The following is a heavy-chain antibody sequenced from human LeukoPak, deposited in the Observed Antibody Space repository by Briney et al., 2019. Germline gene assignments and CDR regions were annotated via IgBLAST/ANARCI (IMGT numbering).Heavy chain of an antibody. J-gene: IGHJ4*02. Sequence: SVKVSCKASGGTFSSYAISWVRQAPGQGLEWMGGIIPIFGTANYAQKFQGRVTITADESTSTAYMELSSLRSEDTAVYYCARANARIAAAGTHYFDYWGQGTLVTVSS. D-gene: IGHD6-13*01. CDR1: GGTFSSYA. V-gene: IGHV1-69*13. CDR2: IIPIFGTA. CDR3: ARANARIAAAGTHYFDY.